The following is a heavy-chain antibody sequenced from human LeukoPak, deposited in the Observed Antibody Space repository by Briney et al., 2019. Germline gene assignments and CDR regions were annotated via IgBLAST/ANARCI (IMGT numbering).Heavy chain of an antibody. J-gene: IGHJ4*02. CDR1: GFTFTSYS. CDR3: AREPGDSSGWSE. CDR2: INSSSNYI. Sequence: PGGSLRLSCAASGFTFTSYSMNWVRQAPGKGLEWVSSINSSSNYIYYADSVKGRFTISRDNAKNSLYLQMNSLRAEDTAVYYCAREPGDSSGWSEWGQGTLVTVSS. V-gene: IGHV3-21*01. D-gene: IGHD6-19*01.